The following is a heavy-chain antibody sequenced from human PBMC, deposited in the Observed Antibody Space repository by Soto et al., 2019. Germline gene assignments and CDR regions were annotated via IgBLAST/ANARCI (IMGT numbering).Heavy chain of an antibody. J-gene: IGHJ4*02. CDR2: ISYDGSNK. CDR1: GFTFRSYG. V-gene: IGHV3-30*03. D-gene: IGHD6-19*01. Sequence: QVQLVESGGGVVQPGRSLRLSCAASGFTFRSYGMHWVRQAAGKGLEWVAIISYDGSNKYYADSVKGRFTISRDNSKNTLYLQMNSLRAEDTAVYYCAISGYNSGSLDYWGQGTLVTVSS. CDR3: AISGYNSGSLDY.